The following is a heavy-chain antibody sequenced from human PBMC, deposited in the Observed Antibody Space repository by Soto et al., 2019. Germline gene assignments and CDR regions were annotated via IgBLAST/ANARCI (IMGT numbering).Heavy chain of an antibody. CDR1: GFTFSSYG. V-gene: IGHV3-30*18. CDR3: AKAWKGLGDIVATRNRDHFDY. Sequence: GGSLRLSCAASGFTFSSYGMHWVRQAPGKGLEWVAVISYDGSNKYYADSVKGRFTISRDNSKNTLYLQMNSLRAEDTAVYYCAKAWKGLGDIVATRNRDHFDYWGQGTLVTVSS. D-gene: IGHD5-12*01. CDR2: ISYDGSNK. J-gene: IGHJ4*02.